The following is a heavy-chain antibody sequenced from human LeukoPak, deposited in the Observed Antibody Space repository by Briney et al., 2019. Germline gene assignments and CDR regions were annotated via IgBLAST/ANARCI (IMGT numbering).Heavy chain of an antibody. D-gene: IGHD1-14*01. Sequence: SGTLSLTCTVSGGSISSYYWSWIRQPAGQGLEWIGRIYPMGSINYHPSLKSRVTMSVDTSKNQFSLKLSSVTAADTAVYYCARVNPPSYAFDIWGQGTVVTVS. J-gene: IGHJ3*02. CDR1: GGSISSYY. CDR2: IYPMGSI. V-gene: IGHV4-4*07. CDR3: ARVNPPSYAFDI.